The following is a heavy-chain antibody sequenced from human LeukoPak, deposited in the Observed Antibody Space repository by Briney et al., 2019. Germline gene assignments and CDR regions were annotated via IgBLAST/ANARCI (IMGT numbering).Heavy chain of an antibody. CDR1: GFTFSSYG. CDR3: ARDRSTTHFDY. Sequence: GGSLRLSCAASGFTFSSYGMHWVRQAPGKGLEWVAVIWYDGSNTYYADSVKGRFTISRDNSKNTLFLQMDSLRAEDTAVYYCARDRSTTHFDYWGQGTLVTVSS. J-gene: IGHJ4*02. D-gene: IGHD5/OR15-5a*01. V-gene: IGHV3-33*01. CDR2: IWYDGSNT.